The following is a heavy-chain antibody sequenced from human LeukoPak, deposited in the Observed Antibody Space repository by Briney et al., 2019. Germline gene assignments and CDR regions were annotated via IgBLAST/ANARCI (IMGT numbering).Heavy chain of an antibody. J-gene: IGHJ4*02. CDR2: MNPNSGNT. V-gene: IGHV1-8*01. Sequence: GASVKVSCKASGYTFTSYDINWVRQAIGQGLEWMGWMNPNSGNTGYAQKFQGRVTMTRNTSISTAYMELSSLRSEDTAVYYCATTRGGDYYYDSSGYWSYGYWGQGTLVTVSS. CDR1: GYTFTSYD. CDR3: ATTRGGDYYYDSSGYWSYGY. D-gene: IGHD3-22*01.